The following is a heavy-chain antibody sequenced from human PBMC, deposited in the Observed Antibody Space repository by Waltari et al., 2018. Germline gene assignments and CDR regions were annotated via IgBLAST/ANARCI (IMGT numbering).Heavy chain of an antibody. CDR1: GYTLTTYA. CDR2: IKAGNGNT. CDR3: VREGPDYYDSGYDY. J-gene: IGHJ4*02. Sequence: QVQLVQSGAEVKKPGASVRVSCKASGYTLTTYALHLVRQAPGQRLERIAWIKAGNGNTKYSQRFQGRVTITRDTSASTAYMELSTLRSEDTAVYYCVREGPDYYDSGYDYWGQGTLVTVSS. V-gene: IGHV1-3*01. D-gene: IGHD5-12*01.